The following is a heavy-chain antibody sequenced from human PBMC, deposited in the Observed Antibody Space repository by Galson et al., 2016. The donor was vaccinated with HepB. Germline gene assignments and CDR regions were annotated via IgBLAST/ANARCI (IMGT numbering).Heavy chain of an antibody. V-gene: IGHV4-61*02. Sequence: TLSLTCTVSSGSISSGDYYWTWIRQPAGKGLEWIGRIYTSGTINYNPSLQSRVTISLDTSKNHVSLKLDSVTAADTAVYYCASYPVSAADHGSRGLDVWGQGTTVTVSS. CDR3: ASYPVSAADHGSRGLDV. D-gene: IGHD6-13*01. CDR2: IYTSGTI. J-gene: IGHJ6*02. CDR1: SGSISSGDYY.